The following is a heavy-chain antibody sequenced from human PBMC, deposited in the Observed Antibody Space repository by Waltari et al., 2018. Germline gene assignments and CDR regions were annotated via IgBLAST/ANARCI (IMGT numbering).Heavy chain of an antibody. Sequence: QLQLQESGPGLVKPSETLSLTCTVPGGSISSSSYYWGWSRPPPGKGLEWIGSIYYSGSTYYNPSLKSRVTISVDTSKNQFSLKLSSVTAADTAVYYCARHPAMTIMLWYFDLWGRGTLVTVSS. CDR2: IYYSGST. J-gene: IGHJ2*01. D-gene: IGHD2-8*01. CDR1: GGSISSSSYY. V-gene: IGHV4-39*01. CDR3: ARHPAMTIMLWYFDL.